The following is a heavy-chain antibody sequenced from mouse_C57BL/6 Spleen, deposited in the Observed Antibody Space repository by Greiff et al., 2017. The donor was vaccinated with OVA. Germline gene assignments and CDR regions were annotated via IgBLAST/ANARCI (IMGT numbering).Heavy chain of an antibody. V-gene: IGHV5-12*01. CDR1: GFTFSDYY. J-gene: IGHJ1*03. CDR2: ISNGGGST. CDR3: ARDWYFDV. Sequence: EVQLVESGGGLVQPGGSLKLSCAASGFTFSDYYMYWVRQTPEKRLEWVAYISNGGGSTYYPDTVKGRFTISRDNAKNTLYLQMSRLKSEDTAMYYCARDWYFDVWGTGTTVTVSS.